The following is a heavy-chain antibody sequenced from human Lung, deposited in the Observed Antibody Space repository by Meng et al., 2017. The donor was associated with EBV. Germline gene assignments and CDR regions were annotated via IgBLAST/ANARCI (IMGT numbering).Heavy chain of an antibody. Sequence: QVPLQEAGPGLVKPSQTLSLTCTVSGGSVDSGAYYWSWTRQRPGKGLEWIGYIYYSGSTFYTPSLKSRATLSVDTSKNQFSLKLNSVTAADTAVYYCARLRLVWMFDYWGQGALVTVSS. CDR1: GGSVDSGAYY. V-gene: IGHV4-31*03. J-gene: IGHJ4*02. CDR3: ARLRLVWMFDY. D-gene: IGHD6-19*01. CDR2: IYYSGST.